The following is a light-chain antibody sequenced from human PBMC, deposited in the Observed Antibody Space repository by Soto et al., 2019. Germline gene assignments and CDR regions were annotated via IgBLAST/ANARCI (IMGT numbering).Light chain of an antibody. Sequence: QSALTQPASVSGSPGQSITISCTGTSSDVGGYYRVSWYQQHPGKAPKLLIYEVNERPSVVSNRFSGSKSANMASLTIYGLQAEDEADYYCCSYAGSDTLLFGGGTKLTVL. CDR2: EVN. J-gene: IGLJ2*01. V-gene: IGLV2-23*02. CDR3: CSYAGSDTLL. CDR1: SSDVGGYYR.